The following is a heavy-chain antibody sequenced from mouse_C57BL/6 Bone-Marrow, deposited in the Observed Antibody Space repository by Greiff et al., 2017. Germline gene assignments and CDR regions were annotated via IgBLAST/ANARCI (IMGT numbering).Heavy chain of an antibody. CDR1: GFSLTSYA. Sequence: VQRVESGPGLVAPSQSLSITCTVSGFSLTSYAISWVRQPPGKGLEWLGVIWTGGGTTYNSALNSRLSISKDTSKSQVFLKMNSLQTDDTARYYCARMIELGEHYAMDYWGQGTSVTVSS. J-gene: IGHJ4*01. V-gene: IGHV2-9-1*01. CDR3: ARMIELGEHYAMDY. CDR2: IWTGGGT. D-gene: IGHD4-1*01.